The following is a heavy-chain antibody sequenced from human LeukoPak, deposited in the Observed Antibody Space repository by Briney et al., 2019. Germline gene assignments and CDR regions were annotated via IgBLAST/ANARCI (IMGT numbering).Heavy chain of an antibody. V-gene: IGHV1-69*04. D-gene: IGHD6-19*01. CDR1: GGTFSSYA. CDR3: AGSSSGWYGVDY. J-gene: IGHJ4*02. Sequence: SVKVSCKASGGTFSSYAISWVRQAPGQGLEWTGRIIPILGIANYAQKFQGRVTITADKSTSTAYMELSSLRSEDTAVYYCAGSSSGWYGVDYWGQGTLVTVSS. CDR2: IIPILGIA.